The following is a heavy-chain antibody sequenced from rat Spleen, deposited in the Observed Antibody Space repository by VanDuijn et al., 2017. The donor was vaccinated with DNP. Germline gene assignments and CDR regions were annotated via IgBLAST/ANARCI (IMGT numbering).Heavy chain of an antibody. CDR2: IKAKSNNYAT. Sequence: EVQVLESGGGLVQPGNSLKLSCATSGFTFSTAWMYWYRQFPEKRLEWVARIKAKSNNYATDYTESVKGRFTNSRDNSKSSSYLQMNNLKEEDTAIYYCALYGGYWYFDFWGPGTMVTVSS. V-gene: IGHV6-6*01. D-gene: IGHD1-11*01. CDR1: GFTFSTAW. CDR3: ALYGGYWYFDF. J-gene: IGHJ1*01.